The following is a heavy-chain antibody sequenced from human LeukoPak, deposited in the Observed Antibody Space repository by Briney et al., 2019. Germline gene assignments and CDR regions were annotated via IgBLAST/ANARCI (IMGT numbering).Heavy chain of an antibody. D-gene: IGHD1-7*01. CDR2: LNPKSGRT. J-gene: IGHJ4*02. Sequence: ASVRVSCKASRYSFISYDINWVRQTSGQGLEWLGWLNPKSGRTGYAQRFQGRVTITRDTSKNTAYLELSSLKSEDTAVYYCAKENFSYWGQGTLVTVSS. CDR3: AKENFSY. V-gene: IGHV1-8*03. CDR1: RYSFISYD.